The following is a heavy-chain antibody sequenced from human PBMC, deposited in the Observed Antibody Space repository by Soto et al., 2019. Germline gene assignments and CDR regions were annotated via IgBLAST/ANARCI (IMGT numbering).Heavy chain of an antibody. CDR1: GGSFRGYY. J-gene: IGHJ4*02. D-gene: IGHD4-17*01. V-gene: IGHV4-34*01. CDR2: INHSGST. Sequence: QVQLQQWGEGLLTPSETLSLTCAVYGGSFRGYYWSWIRQPPGKVLEWIGEINHSGSTNYNPSLKSRVTISVDTSTNQFSLKLSSVTAADTAVYYCARGTPNYGGNSFWGYWGQGTLVTVSS. CDR3: ARGTPNYGGNSFWGY.